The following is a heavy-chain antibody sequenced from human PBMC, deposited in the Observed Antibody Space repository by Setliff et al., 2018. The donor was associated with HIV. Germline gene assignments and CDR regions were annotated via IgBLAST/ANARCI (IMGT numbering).Heavy chain of an antibody. J-gene: IGHJ3*02. CDR1: GYTFTAYY. V-gene: IGHV1-2*02. D-gene: IGHD3-10*01. CDR3: AREELRGTKVFDI. Sequence: ASVKVSCKTSGYTFTAYYLHWVRQAPGQGLEYMGWINSNSGGTNYAQKFQGGVTMTRDTSVSSAYMELSRVRSDDTAVYYRAREELRGTKVFDIWGQGTMVTVSS. CDR2: INSNSGGT.